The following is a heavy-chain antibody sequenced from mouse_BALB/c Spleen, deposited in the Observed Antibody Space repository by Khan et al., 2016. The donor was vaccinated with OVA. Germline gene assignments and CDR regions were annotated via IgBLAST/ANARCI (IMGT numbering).Heavy chain of an antibody. Sequence: QVRLQQSGAELAKPGASVKMSCKASGYTFTSYWMHWVKQRPGQGLEWIGYINPTSGYTDYNEKFKAKATLSADKSSSTAYMQLSSLTSEYSAVYYCARDRIDYWGQGTTLTVSS. CDR2: INPTSGYT. CDR3: ARDRIDY. J-gene: IGHJ2*01. V-gene: IGHV1-7*01. CDR1: GYTFTSYW.